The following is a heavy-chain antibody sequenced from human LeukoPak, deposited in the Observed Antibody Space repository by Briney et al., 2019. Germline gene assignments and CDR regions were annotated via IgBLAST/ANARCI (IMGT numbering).Heavy chain of an antibody. D-gene: IGHD1-26*01. J-gene: IGHJ3*02. CDR3: ARATYSGSYSFAFDI. CDR2: ISSSSSYI. CDR1: GFTFGTFW. Sequence: AGGSLRLSCAASGFTFGTFWMSWVRQAPGKGLEWVSSISSSSSYIYYADSVKGRFTISRDNAKNSLYLQMNSLRAEDTAVYYCARATYSGSYSFAFDIWGQGTMVTVSS. V-gene: IGHV3-21*01.